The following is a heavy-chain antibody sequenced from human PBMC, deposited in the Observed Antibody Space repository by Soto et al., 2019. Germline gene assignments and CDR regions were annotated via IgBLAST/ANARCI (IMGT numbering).Heavy chain of an antibody. CDR2: IYSGGST. J-gene: IGHJ4*02. Sequence: GGSLRLSCAASGFTVSSNYMSWVRQAPGKGLEWVSVIYSGGSTYYADSVKGRFTISRDNSKNTLYLQMNSLRAEDTAVYYCARDLDTAMGYFDYWGQGTLVTVSS. D-gene: IGHD5-18*01. CDR3: ARDLDTAMGYFDY. CDR1: GFTVSSNY. V-gene: IGHV3-66*01.